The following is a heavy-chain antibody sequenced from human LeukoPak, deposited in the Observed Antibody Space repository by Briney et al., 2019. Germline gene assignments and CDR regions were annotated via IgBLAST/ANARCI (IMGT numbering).Heavy chain of an antibody. V-gene: IGHV3-9*01. Sequence: PGGSLRLSCAASGFTFDDYAMHWVRQAPGKGLEWVSGISWNSGSIGYADSVKGRFTISRDNAKNSLFLQMNNLRAEDTAVYYCSRLSAMLRGPEAFYYFEYWGQGILVTVSS. J-gene: IGHJ4*02. CDR1: GFTFDDYA. CDR2: ISWNSGSI. CDR3: SRLSAMLRGPEAFYYFEY. D-gene: IGHD3-10*01.